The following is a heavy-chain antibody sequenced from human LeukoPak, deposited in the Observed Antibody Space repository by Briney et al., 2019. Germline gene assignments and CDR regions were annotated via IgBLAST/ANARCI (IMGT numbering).Heavy chain of an antibody. CDR1: GFTFSSYS. CDR2: ISSSSSYI. CDR3: ARDPSRDGYTPDAFDI. Sequence: GGSLRLSCAASGFTFSSYSVNWVRQAPGKGLEWVSSISSSSSYIYYADSVKGRFTISRDNAKNSLYLQMNSLRAEDTAVYYCARDPSRDGYTPDAFDIWGQGTMVTVSS. D-gene: IGHD5-24*01. J-gene: IGHJ3*02. V-gene: IGHV3-21*01.